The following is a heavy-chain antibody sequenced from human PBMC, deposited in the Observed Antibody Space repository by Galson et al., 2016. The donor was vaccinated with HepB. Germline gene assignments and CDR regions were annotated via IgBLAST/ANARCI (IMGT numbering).Heavy chain of an antibody. Sequence: TLSLTCTVSGGSISSGGYHWSWIRQHPGKGLEWIGYIFYSGSTYYNPSLKSRLSISVDTSKNQFSLKLSSVTAADTAMYYCARASHYYGSGSYCHWFDPWGQGTLVTGSA. CDR2: IFYSGST. CDR1: GGSISSGGYH. D-gene: IGHD3-10*01. J-gene: IGHJ5*02. V-gene: IGHV4-31*03. CDR3: ARASHYYGSGSYCHWFDP.